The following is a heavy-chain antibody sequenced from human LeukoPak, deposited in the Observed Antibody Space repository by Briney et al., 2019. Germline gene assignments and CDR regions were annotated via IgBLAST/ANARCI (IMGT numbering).Heavy chain of an antibody. D-gene: IGHD4-17*01. V-gene: IGHV3-7*01. Sequence: GGSLRLSCEASGFSVSNYWMSWVRQAPGKGLEWLANIKHDGSERFHVDSVEGRFSISRDNAKDSLYLQMNNLRAEDTAVYFCARVGYGDGVIDYWGQGTLVTVSS. CDR1: GFSVSNYW. J-gene: IGHJ4*02. CDR3: ARVGYGDGVIDY. CDR2: IKHDGSER.